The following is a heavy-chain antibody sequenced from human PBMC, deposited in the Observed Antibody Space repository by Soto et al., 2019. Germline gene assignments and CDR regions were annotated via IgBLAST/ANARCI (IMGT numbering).Heavy chain of an antibody. Sequence: PGGSLRLSCEGSGFIFSIVEMNWVRQAPGKGLEWISYISTTGNIIEYADSVKGRFTISRDNAKNSVYLEMKSLRVDDTAVYYCARESPTLTVAESYWGQGILVTVSS. CDR2: ISTTGNII. CDR1: GFIFSIVE. D-gene: IGHD6-19*01. CDR3: ARESPTLTVAESY. V-gene: IGHV3-48*03. J-gene: IGHJ4*02.